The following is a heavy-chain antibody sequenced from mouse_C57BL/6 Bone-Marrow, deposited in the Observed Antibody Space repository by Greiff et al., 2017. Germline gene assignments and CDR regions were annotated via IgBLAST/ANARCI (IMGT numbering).Heavy chain of an antibody. J-gene: IGHJ2*01. CDR3: ARGEGLYGNYVGY. CDR1: GYTFTSYW. V-gene: IGHV1-59*01. CDR2: IDPSDSYT. D-gene: IGHD2-1*01. Sequence: QVQLQQPGAELVRPGTSVKLSCKASGYTFTSYWMHWVKQRPGQGLEWIGVIDPSDSYTNYNQKFKGKATLTVDTSSSTAYMQLSSLTSEDSAVYYCARGEGLYGNYVGYWGQGTTLTVTS.